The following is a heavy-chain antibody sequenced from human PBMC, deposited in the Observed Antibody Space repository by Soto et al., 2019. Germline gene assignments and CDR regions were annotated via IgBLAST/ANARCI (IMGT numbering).Heavy chain of an antibody. D-gene: IGHD3-22*01. Sequence: GGSLRLSCAASGFTFSGYSMNWVRQAPGKGLEWVSSISSSSSYIYYADSVKGRFTISRDNAKNSLYLQMNSLRAEDTAVYYCARDRDYYDSSGYSGYWGQGTLVTVSS. CDR1: GFTFSGYS. CDR2: ISSSSSYI. V-gene: IGHV3-21*01. CDR3: ARDRDYYDSSGYSGY. J-gene: IGHJ4*02.